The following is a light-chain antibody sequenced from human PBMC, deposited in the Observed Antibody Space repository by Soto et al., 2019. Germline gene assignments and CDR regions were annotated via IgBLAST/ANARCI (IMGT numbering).Light chain of an antibody. J-gene: IGLJ1*01. V-gene: IGLV2-8*01. CDR2: EVS. CDR1: SIDVGGYNY. CDR3: SSYAGSEEV. Sequence: QSVLTQPPSASGSPGQSVTISCTGTSIDVGGYNYVSWYQQHPGKAPKLMIYEVSKRPSGVPDRFSGSKSGNTASLTVSGLQAEDEADYYCSSYAGSEEVFGTGTKVTVL.